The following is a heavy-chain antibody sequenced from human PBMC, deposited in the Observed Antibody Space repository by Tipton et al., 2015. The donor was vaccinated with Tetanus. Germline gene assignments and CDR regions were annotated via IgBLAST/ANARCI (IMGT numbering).Heavy chain of an antibody. D-gene: IGHD2-15*01. CDR2: IYYSGGT. Sequence: TLSLTCTVSGGSISSGGYYWSWIRQHPGKGLEWIGYIYYSGGTYYNPSLKSRVTISVDTSKNQFSLKLSSVTAADTAVYYCARGGGSDPSDAFDIWGQGTMVTVSS. CDR1: GGSISSGGYY. J-gene: IGHJ3*02. CDR3: ARGGGSDPSDAFDI. V-gene: IGHV4-31*03.